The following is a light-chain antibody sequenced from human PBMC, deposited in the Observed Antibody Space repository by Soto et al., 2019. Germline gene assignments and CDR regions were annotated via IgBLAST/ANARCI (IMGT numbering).Light chain of an antibody. V-gene: IGKV4-1*01. CDR2: WAS. Sequence: DIVMTQSPDSLAVSLGERATINCKSSQSVLYSSNNENYLAWYQQKPGQPPKLLISWASTREFGVHDRFSGSGSVTDFTLTISTLQCEDVSVYYCQQYYSTPRTFGQGTKVEIK. CDR3: QQYYSTPRT. J-gene: IGKJ1*01. CDR1: QSVLYSSNNENY.